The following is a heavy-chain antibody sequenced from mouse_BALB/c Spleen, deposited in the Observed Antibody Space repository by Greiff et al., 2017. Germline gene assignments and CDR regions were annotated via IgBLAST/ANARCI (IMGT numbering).Heavy chain of an antibody. J-gene: IGHJ4*01. CDR1: GYTFTDYW. D-gene: IGHD2-3*01. CDR2: IDTSDSYT. V-gene: IGHV1-69*01. CDR3: ARSDGYYAMDY. Sequence: QVQLKQPGAELVMPGASVKMSCKASGYTFTDYWMHWVKQRPGQGLEWIGAIDTSDSYTSYNQKFKGKATLTVDESSSTAYMQLSSLTSEDSAVYYCARSDGYYAMDYWGQGTSVTVSS.